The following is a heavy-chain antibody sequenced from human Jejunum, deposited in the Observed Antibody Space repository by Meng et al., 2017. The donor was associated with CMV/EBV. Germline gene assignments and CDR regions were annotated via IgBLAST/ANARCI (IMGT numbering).Heavy chain of an antibody. CDR3: ARDILMGTHNWFDP. V-gene: IGHV4-59*01. CDR2: IYYTGST. D-gene: IGHD1-14*01. CDR1: VGSISGYY. Sequence: ASVGSISGYYWSWLRQLPGKGLEWIGYIYYTGSTDYNPSLKSRVTISVDTSKNQFSLKLSSVTAADTAVYYCARDILMGTHNWFDPWGQGTLVTVSS. J-gene: IGHJ5*02.